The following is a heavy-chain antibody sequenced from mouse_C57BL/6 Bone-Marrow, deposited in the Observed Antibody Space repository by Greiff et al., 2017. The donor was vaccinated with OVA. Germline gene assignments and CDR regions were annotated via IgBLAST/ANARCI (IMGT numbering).Heavy chain of an antibody. D-gene: IGHD2-14*01. Sequence: QVQLQQPGTELVKPGASVKLSCKASGYTFTSYWMHWVKQRPGQGLEWIGNINPSNGGTNYNEKFKSKATLTVDKSSSTAYMQLSSLTSEDSAVYDCARSGEYDDWYCDVWGTGTTVTVSS. V-gene: IGHV1-53*01. CDR1: GYTFTSYW. CDR3: ARSGEYDDWYCDV. J-gene: IGHJ1*03. CDR2: INPSNGGT.